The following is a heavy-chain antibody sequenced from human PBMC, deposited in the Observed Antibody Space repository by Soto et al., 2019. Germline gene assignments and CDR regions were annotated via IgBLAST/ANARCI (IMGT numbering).Heavy chain of an antibody. CDR2: TQNKANSYTT. J-gene: IGHJ6*02. CDR1: GFTFSDHC. V-gene: IGHV3-72*01. Sequence: PGGSLRLSCAASGFTFSDHCMDWVRQAPGKGLEWVGRTQNKANSYTTKYAASVKGRFTISRDDSENSLFLQMNSLKTEDTAVYYCVRDLKYSGSSSHYGMDVWGQGTTVTVSS. D-gene: IGHD6-6*01. CDR3: VRDLKYSGSSSHYGMDV.